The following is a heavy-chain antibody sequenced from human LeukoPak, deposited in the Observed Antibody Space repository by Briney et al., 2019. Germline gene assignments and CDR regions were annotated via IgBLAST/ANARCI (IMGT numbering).Heavy chain of an antibody. CDR1: GFTFSSYS. V-gene: IGHV3-30*03. CDR3: AREIYKYSSSSEDWAPFDY. D-gene: IGHD6-13*01. Sequence: GTSLRLSCTASGFTFSSYSIHWVRQAPGKGLEWVALISFDGKKTDYADSVKGRFTFSRDNSKNTVSLQMNSLRAEDTAVYYCAREIYKYSSSSEDWAPFDYWGQGTLVTVSS. CDR2: ISFDGKKT. J-gene: IGHJ4*02.